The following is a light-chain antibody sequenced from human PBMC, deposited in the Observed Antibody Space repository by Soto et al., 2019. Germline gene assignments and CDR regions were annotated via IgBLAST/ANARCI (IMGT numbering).Light chain of an antibody. CDR2: ATP. V-gene: IGKV1-12*01. Sequence: IQMTQSPSSVSASVGDRVTMTCRASQGVGGWLAWYQQKPGKVPKLLIYATPSLHSGVPSRFSGSGSGTDFTLSISSLQPEDFATYYCPQTPSLPLSFGPGTKVDIK. CDR3: PQTPSLPLS. CDR1: QGVGGW. J-gene: IGKJ3*01.